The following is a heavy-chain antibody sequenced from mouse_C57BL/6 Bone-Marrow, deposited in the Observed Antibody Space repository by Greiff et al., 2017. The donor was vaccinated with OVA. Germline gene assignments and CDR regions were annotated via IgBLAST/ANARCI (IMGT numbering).Heavy chain of an antibody. CDR2: FYPGDGDT. CDR3: ARITTVVGDAMDF. Sequence: QVQLKEPGPELVKPGASVKISCKASGYAFSSSWMNWVKQRPGKGLEWIGRFYPGDGDTNYNGKFQGKATLTAAKYSRTAYMQLSSLTSEDSAVYCGARITTVVGDAMDFWGQGTSVTVSS. V-gene: IGHV1-82*01. J-gene: IGHJ4*01. CDR1: GYAFSSSW. D-gene: IGHD1-1*01.